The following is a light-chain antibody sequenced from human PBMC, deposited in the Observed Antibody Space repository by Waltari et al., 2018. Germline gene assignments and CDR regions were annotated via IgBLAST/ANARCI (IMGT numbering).Light chain of an antibody. V-gene: IGLV2-23*02. CDR2: EVT. CDR1: SSDAGSYDL. Sequence: QSALTQPASVSGSPGQSITIPCTGTSSDAGSYDLVSWYQQHPGKAPKPIIYEVTERPEGFSKRFSGSKSGTTASLTISGLQAEDEADYYCCSYAGVDTFYVFGTGTKVTVL. J-gene: IGLJ1*01. CDR3: CSYAGVDTFYV.